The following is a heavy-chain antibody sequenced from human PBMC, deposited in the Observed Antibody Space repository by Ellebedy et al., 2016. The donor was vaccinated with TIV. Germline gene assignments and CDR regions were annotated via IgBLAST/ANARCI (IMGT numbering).Heavy chain of an antibody. Sequence: LSLTCAASGFTFSSYGMHWVRQAPGKGLEWVAVIWYDGSNKYYADSVKGRFTISRDNSKNTLYLQMNSLRVEDTSLYYCARDSTGYGTFDYWGQGTLVTVSS. J-gene: IGHJ4*02. D-gene: IGHD5-12*01. CDR1: GFTFSSYG. CDR2: IWYDGSNK. V-gene: IGHV3-33*08. CDR3: ARDSTGYGTFDY.